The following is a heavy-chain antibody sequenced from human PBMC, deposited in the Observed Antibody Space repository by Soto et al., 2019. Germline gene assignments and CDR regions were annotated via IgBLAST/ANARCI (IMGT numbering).Heavy chain of an antibody. CDR1: GGSISSSSYY. V-gene: IGHV4-39*01. CDR2: IYYSGST. J-gene: IGHJ4*02. CDR3: ATFSYGSGSYVDH. Sequence: PSETLSLTCTVSGGSISSSSYYWGWIRQPPGKGLEWIGSIYYSGSTYYNPSLKSRITMSVDRFRNQFSLNLSSVTAADTAVYYCATFSYGSGSYVDHWGQGTLVTVSS. D-gene: IGHD3-10*01.